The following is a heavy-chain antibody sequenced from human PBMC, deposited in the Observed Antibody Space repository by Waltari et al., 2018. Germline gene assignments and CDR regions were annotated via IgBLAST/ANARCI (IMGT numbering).Heavy chain of an antibody. J-gene: IGHJ4*02. CDR1: GGSFSGYY. CDR3: ASSRWNSSGWSPFDY. D-gene: IGHD6-19*01. CDR2: INHSGSI. Sequence: QVQLQQWGAGLLKPSETLSLTCAVYGGSFSGYYWSWIRQTPGKGLEWIGAINHSGSINYNPALKSRVTISVDTSKNQFSLKLSSVTAADTAVYYCASSRWNSSGWSPFDYWGQGTLVTVSS. V-gene: IGHV4-34*01.